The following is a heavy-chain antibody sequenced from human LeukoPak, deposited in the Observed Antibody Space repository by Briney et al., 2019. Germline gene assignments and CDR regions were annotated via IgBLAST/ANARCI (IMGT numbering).Heavy chain of an antibody. J-gene: IGHJ4*02. Sequence: PSETLSLTCIVSGGSISSSYWAWIRQPPGKGLEWIGYIYYNGSTNYNPSLKCRVTISVDTSKNQFSLKLNSVTAADTAVYYCARQSRGIAVAGLDYWGQGILVTVSS. V-gene: IGHV4-59*08. CDR1: GGSISSSY. CDR3: ARQSRGIAVAGLDY. D-gene: IGHD6-19*01. CDR2: IYYNGST.